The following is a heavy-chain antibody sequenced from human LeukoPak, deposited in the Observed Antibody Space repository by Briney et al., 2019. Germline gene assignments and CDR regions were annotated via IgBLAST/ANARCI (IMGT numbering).Heavy chain of an antibody. V-gene: IGHV3-11*01. D-gene: IGHD6-13*01. CDR3: AKQSAGSAAWYSLHYDF. CDR1: GFTFSDYY. J-gene: IGHJ4*02. CDR2: LSGSDSTI. Sequence: GSLRLSCAASGFTFSDYYMSWIRQAPGKGLEWISYLSGSDSTIYYADSVKGRFTISRDNAKNSLYLQMNSLRAEDTAVYFCAKQSAGSAAWYSLHYDFWGQGTLVTVSS.